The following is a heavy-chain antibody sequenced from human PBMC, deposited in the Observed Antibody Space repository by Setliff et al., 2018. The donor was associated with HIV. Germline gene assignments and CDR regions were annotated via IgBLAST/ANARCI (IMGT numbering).Heavy chain of an antibody. CDR1: GFTFSSYS. CDR2: ISGSGDIT. Sequence: PGGSLRLSCAASGFTFSSYSMNWVRQAPGKGLEWVSVISGSGDITYYRESVKGRFTVSRDNSNNTVYLQMNGLRAEDTAMYYCAKTQTVITVYGPFDSWGQGTPVTVSS. V-gene: IGHV3-23*01. D-gene: IGHD4-4*01. J-gene: IGHJ4*02. CDR3: AKTQTVITVYGPFDS.